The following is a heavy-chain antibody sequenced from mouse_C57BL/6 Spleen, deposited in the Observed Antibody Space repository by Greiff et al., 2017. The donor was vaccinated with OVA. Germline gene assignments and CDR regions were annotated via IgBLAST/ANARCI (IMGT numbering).Heavy chain of an antibody. CDR3: ASLNYYGSSYVDYFDY. D-gene: IGHD1-1*01. CDR1: GYTFTDYY. J-gene: IGHJ2*01. V-gene: IGHV1-26*01. Sequence: VQLQQSGPELVKPGASVKISCKASGYTFTDYYMNWVKQSHGKSLEWIGDINPNNGGTGYNQKFKGKATLTVDKSSSTAYMELRSLTSEDSAVYYCASLNYYGSSYVDYFDYWGQGTTLTVSS. CDR2: INPNNGGT.